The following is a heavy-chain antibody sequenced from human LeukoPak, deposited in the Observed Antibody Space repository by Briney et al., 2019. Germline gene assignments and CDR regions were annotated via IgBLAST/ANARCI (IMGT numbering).Heavy chain of an antibody. CDR2: IIPIFGTA. CDR1: GYTFTSYA. D-gene: IGHD6-13*01. J-gene: IGHJ4*02. CDR3: ARGGSIGAAADY. V-gene: IGHV1-69*06. Sequence: SVKVSCKASGYTFTSYAMNWVRQAPGQGLEWMGGIIPIFGTANYAQKFQGRVTITADKSTSTAYMELSSLRSEDTAVYYCARGGSIGAAADYWGQGTLVTVSS.